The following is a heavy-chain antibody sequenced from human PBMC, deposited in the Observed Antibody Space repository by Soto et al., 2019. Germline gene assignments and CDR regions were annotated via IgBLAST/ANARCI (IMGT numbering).Heavy chain of an antibody. CDR1: GFTVSSNY. J-gene: IGHJ3*01. Sequence: GGSLILSCAASGFTVSSNYITWVRQAPGKGLRWASVIYSGGSTYYADSVKGRFTISRDNSKNTLYLEMNSLRAEDTAVYYCARLTTGLDAFDFWGQGTMVTVSS. V-gene: IGHV3-66*04. CDR2: IYSGGST. D-gene: IGHD4-17*01. CDR3: ARLTTGLDAFDF.